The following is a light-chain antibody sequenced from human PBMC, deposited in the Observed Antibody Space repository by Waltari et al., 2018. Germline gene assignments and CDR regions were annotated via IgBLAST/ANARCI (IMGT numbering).Light chain of an antibody. CDR3: MSYTTSDTWV. CDR2: EVT. V-gene: IGLV2-18*02. CDR1: NSDVGSFNR. J-gene: IGLJ3*02. Sequence: QSALTQPPSVSGSPGQSVTIPCTGTNSDVGSFNRVTWYQKAPGTAPKLLIFEVTNRPSGVPDRFSGSKSGNTASLTISGLQADDETDYYCMSYTTSDTWVFGGGTKVTVL.